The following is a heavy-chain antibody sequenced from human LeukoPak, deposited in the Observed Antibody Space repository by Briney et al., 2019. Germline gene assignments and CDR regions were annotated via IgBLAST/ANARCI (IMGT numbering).Heavy chain of an antibody. J-gene: IGHJ4*02. D-gene: IGHD6-13*01. CDR1: GFTFSSYS. CDR2: ISSSSSYI. V-gene: IGHV3-21*01. CDR3: ARDRWQQLDPFDY. Sequence: GGSLRLSCAASGFTFSSYSMNWVRQAPGKGLEWVSSISSSSSYIYYADSVKGRFTISRDNAKNSLYLQINSLRVEDTAVYYCARDRWQQLDPFDYWGQGTLVTVSS.